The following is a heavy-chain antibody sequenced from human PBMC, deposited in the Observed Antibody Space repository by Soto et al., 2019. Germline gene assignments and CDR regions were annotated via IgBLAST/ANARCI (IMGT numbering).Heavy chain of an antibody. J-gene: IGHJ6*03. Sequence: GGSLRLSCAASGFTFSSYAMSWVRQAPGKGLEWVSAISGSGGSTYYADSVKGRFTISRDNSKNTLYLQMNSLRAEDTAVYYCANFGMIGDYGDYVSYYYMDVWGKGTTVTVSS. CDR3: ANFGMIGDYGDYVSYYYMDV. V-gene: IGHV3-23*01. CDR2: ISGSGGST. D-gene: IGHD4-17*01. CDR1: GFTFSSYA.